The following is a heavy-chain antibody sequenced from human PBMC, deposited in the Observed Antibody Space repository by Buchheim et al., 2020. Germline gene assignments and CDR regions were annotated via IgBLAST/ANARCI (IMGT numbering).Heavy chain of an antibody. V-gene: IGHV3-30*04. CDR3: ARNNWNDY. CDR2: ISYDGSNT. J-gene: IGHJ4*02. CDR1: GFNFSNYA. D-gene: IGHD1-20*01. Sequence: QVQLVDSGGGVVRPGRSLRLSCAASGFNFSNYAMNWVRQAPGKGLEWVAIISYDGSNTYYADSLKGRFSISRDNSKNKLYLQMNSLRTEDTAVYYCARNNWNDYWGQGTL.